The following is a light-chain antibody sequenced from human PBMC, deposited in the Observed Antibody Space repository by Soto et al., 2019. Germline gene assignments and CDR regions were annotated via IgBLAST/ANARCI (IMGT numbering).Light chain of an antibody. CDR3: GAWDNSLNVVV. J-gene: IGLJ2*01. CDR1: SSNIGRNY. V-gene: IGLV1-51*01. CDR2: DND. Sequence: QSVLTQPPSVSVAPGQKVTISCSGSSSNIGRNYVSWYQHLPGTAPKLLIYDNDKRPSGIPDRFSGSKSGTSATLGITGLQTGDEADYYCGAWDNSLNVVVFGGGTKLTVL.